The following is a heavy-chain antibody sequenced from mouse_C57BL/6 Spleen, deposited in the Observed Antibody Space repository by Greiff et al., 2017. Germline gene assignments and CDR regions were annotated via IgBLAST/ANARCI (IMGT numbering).Heavy chain of an antibody. D-gene: IGHD1-1*01. Sequence: EVKLMESGPGMVKPSQSLSLTCTVTGYSITSGYDWHWIRHFPGNKLEWMGYISYSGSTNYNPSLKSRISITHDTSKNHFFLKLNSVTTEDTATYYGARAASYYYGSSYGEMDYWGQGTSVTVSS. J-gene: IGHJ4*01. V-gene: IGHV3-1*01. CDR2: ISYSGST. CDR1: GYSITSGYD. CDR3: ARAASYYYGSSYGEMDY.